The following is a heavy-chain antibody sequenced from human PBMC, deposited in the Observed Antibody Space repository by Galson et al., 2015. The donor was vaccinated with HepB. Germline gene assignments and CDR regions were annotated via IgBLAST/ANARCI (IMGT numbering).Heavy chain of an antibody. CDR2: TASGDNTK. CDR3: TRELGPPGHWYSDL. D-gene: IGHD3-10*01. Sequence: SLRLSCAASGLSFSSYSMHWVRQAPGKGPEWVAVTASGDNTKYYADSVKGRFTISRDNSKNTLFLQMNSLRAEDTAVYYCTRELGPPGHWYSDLWGRGTLVTVSS. V-gene: IGHV3-30*03. CDR1: GLSFSSYS. J-gene: IGHJ2*01.